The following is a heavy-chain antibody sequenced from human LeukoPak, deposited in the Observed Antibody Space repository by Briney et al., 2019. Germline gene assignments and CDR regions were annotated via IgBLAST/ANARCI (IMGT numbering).Heavy chain of an antibody. D-gene: IGHD3-10*01. Sequence: SGPALVKPTQTLTLTCTFSGFSLNARGMCVSWIRQPPGKALEWLARIDWADEKFYSTSLKTRLTISKDTSKNQVVLIMTNMDPVKKPSNYVARTLEGRAEEAYWGQEPWSPSPQ. CDR3: ARTLEGRAEEAY. V-gene: IGHV2-70*17. CDR2: IDWADEK. CDR1: GFSLNARGMC. J-gene: IGHJ4*01.